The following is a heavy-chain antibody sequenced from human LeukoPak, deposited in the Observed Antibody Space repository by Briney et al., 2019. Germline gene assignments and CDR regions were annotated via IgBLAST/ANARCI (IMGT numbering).Heavy chain of an antibody. J-gene: IGHJ4*02. CDR2: ISGSGGTT. D-gene: IGHD1-26*01. V-gene: IGHV3-23*01. CDR1: GFTFSSYG. Sequence: GGSLRLSCAASGFTFSSYGMSWVRQAPGKGLEWVSGISGSGGTTSYADSDKGRFTISRDNSKNTLYLQMSSLTAKDTAVYYCAKDRSIGTYYTFDSWGQGTLVTVSS. CDR3: AKDRSIGTYYTFDS.